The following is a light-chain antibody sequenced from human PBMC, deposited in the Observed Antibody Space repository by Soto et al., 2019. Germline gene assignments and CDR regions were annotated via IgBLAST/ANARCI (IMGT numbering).Light chain of an antibody. Sequence: QPVLTQPPSVSGAPGQRVTISCTGSSSNIGAGYDVHWYQQLPGTAPKLLIYRNTNRPSGVPDRFSGSQSGTSASLAITGLQAEDEADYYCQSYDISLSGSVFGGGTKLTVL. CDR1: SSNIGAGYD. CDR2: RNT. V-gene: IGLV1-40*01. J-gene: IGLJ3*02. CDR3: QSYDISLSGSV.